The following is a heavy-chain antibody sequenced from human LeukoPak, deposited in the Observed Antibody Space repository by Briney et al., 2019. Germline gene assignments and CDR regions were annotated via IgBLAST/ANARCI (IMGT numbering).Heavy chain of an antibody. D-gene: IGHD6-13*01. Sequence: GGSLRLSCAASGFTFSDYYMSWIRQAPGKGLEWVSYISSSGSTIYYADSVKGRFTISRDNSKNSLYLQMNSLRAEDKAVYYCARIDSSSWYVDYWGQGTLVTVSS. CDR3: ARIDSSSWYVDY. CDR1: GFTFSDYY. J-gene: IGHJ4*02. V-gene: IGHV3-11*01. CDR2: ISSSGSTI.